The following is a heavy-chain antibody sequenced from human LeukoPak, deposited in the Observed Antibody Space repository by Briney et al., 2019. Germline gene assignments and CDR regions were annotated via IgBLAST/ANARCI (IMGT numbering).Heavy chain of an antibody. CDR3: ARGYSGAFDI. CDR2: IYYSGST. Sequence: TASETLSLTCAVYGGSFSGYYWSWIRQHPGKGLEWIGYIYYSGSTYYNPSLKSRVTISVDTSKNQFSLKLSSVTAADTAVYYCARGYSGAFDIWGQGTMVTVSS. V-gene: IGHV4-31*11. D-gene: IGHD2-15*01. J-gene: IGHJ3*02. CDR1: GGSFSGYY.